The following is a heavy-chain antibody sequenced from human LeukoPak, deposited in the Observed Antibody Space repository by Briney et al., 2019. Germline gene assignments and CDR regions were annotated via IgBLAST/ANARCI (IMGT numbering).Heavy chain of an antibody. D-gene: IGHD4-17*01. CDR3: ARPQGDDYGDYVHYFDY. J-gene: IGHJ4*02. CDR2: INHSGST. Sequence: SETLSLTCAVYGGSFSGYYWSWIRQPPGKGLEWIGEINHSGSTNYNPSLKSRVTISVDTSKNQFSLKLSSVTAADTAVYYCARPQGDDYGDYVHYFDYWGQGTLVTVSS. V-gene: IGHV4-34*01. CDR1: GGSFSGYY.